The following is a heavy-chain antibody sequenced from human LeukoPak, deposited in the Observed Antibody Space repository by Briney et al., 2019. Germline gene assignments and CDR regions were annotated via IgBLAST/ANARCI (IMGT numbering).Heavy chain of an antibody. J-gene: IGHJ4*02. CDR2: ISTSGDRT. V-gene: IGHV3-23*01. CDR1: GFTFSTYA. CDR3: ARSAVGTSCCTAVDY. Sequence: GGSLRLPCAASGFTFSTYAMTWVRQAPGKGLEWVSCISTSGDRTYYADSVKGRFTISRDNSKNTLYLQMNSLRAEDTAEYYCARSAVGTSCCTAVDYWGQGTLVTVSS. D-gene: IGHD1-26*01.